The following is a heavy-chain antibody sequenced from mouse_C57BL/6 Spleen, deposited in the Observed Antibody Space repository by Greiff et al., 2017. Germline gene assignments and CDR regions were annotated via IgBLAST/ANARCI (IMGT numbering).Heavy chain of an antibody. D-gene: IGHD2-3*01. V-gene: IGHV1-78*01. Sequence: QVQLQQSDAELVKPGASVKISCKVSGYTFTDHTIHWMKQRPEQGLEWIGYIYPRDGSTKYNEKFKGKATLTADKSYSTAYMQLNSLTSEDSAVYFCAREGEYGWLLHKAMDYWGQGTSVTVSS. CDR2: IYPRDGST. CDR3: AREGEYGWLLHKAMDY. J-gene: IGHJ4*01. CDR1: GYTFTDHT.